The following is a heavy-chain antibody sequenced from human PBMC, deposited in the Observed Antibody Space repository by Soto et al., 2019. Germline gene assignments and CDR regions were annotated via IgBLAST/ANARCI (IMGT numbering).Heavy chain of an antibody. CDR3: ARDYGDSRYYYDGMDV. D-gene: IGHD4-17*01. CDR2: IYYSGST. V-gene: IGHV4-31*03. J-gene: IGHJ6*02. Sequence: QVQLQESGPGLVKPSQTLSLTCTVSGGSISSGGYYWSWIRQHPGKGLEWIGYIYYSGSTYYNPSLTSRVTISVDTAKNQFSLKLSSVTAADTAVYYCARDYGDSRYYYDGMDVWGQGTTVTVSS. CDR1: GGSISSGGYY.